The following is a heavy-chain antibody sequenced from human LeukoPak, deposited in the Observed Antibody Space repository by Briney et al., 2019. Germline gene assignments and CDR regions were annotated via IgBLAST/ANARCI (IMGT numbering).Heavy chain of an antibody. V-gene: IGHV3-48*01. CDR3: ARDGDYDILTGYLDGDAFDI. Sequence: GGSLRLSCAASGFTFSSYSMNWVRQAPGKGLEWVSYISSSSSTIYYADSVKGRFTISRDNAKNSLYLQMNSLRAEDTAVYYCARDGDYDILTGYLDGDAFDIWGQGTMVTVSS. CDR1: GFTFSSYS. CDR2: ISSSSSTI. J-gene: IGHJ3*02. D-gene: IGHD3-9*01.